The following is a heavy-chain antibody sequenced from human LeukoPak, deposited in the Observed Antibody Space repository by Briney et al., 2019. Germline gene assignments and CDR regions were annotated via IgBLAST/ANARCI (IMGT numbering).Heavy chain of an antibody. CDR3: ARVYYDILTGYSRGRYFDY. CDR1: GGSFSGYY. Sequence: SETLSLTCAVYGGSFSGYYWSWIRQPPGKGLEWGGEINHSVSTNYNPSLKSRVTISVDTSKNHFSLKLSSVPAADTAVYYCARVYYDILTGYSRGRYFDYWGQGTLVTVSS. V-gene: IGHV4-34*01. CDR2: INHSVST. D-gene: IGHD3-9*01. J-gene: IGHJ4*02.